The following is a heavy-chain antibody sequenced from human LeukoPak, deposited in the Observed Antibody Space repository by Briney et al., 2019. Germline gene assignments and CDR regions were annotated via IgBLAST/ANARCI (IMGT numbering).Heavy chain of an antibody. Sequence: SETLSLTCTVSGASISSSSYYGGWIRQPPGRGLEWNVRIYYSGSTYYNPALKSRVTISVDTSKNQFSLKLSSVTAADTAVYYCARHGGSTTTVINNSFDPWGQGTLVTVSS. D-gene: IGHD4-17*01. CDR1: GASISSSSYY. V-gene: IGHV4-39*01. CDR2: IYYSGST. J-gene: IGHJ5*02. CDR3: ARHGGSTTTVINNSFDP.